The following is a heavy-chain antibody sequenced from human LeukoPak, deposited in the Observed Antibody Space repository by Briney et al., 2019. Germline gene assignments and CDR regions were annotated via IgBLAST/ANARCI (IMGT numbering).Heavy chain of an antibody. Sequence: PGGSLRLSCAASGFKVSSSFMSWVRQAPGRGLEWVSVIYSGGSTFYTDSVKGRFTISRDNSRNTLYLQMNSLRVEDTAMYYCASEPRRVGTTTAYWGQGTLVTVSS. CDR1: GFKVSSSF. D-gene: IGHD1-26*01. CDR3: ASEPRRVGTTTAY. CDR2: IYSGGST. J-gene: IGHJ4*02. V-gene: IGHV3-53*01.